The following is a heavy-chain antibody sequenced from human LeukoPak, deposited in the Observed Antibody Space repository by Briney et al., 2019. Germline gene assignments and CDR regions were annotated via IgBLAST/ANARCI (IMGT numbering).Heavy chain of an antibody. CDR1: GYTFTGYY. J-gene: IGHJ4*02. CDR3: ARGARVRWLHPRGYYFDY. CDR2: INPNSGGT. Sequence: ASVKVSCKASGYTFTGYYMHWVRQAPGQRLEWMGWINPNSGGTNYAQKFQGWVTMTRDTSISTAYMELSRLRSDDTAVYYCARGARVRWLHPRGYYFDYWGQGTLVTVSS. V-gene: IGHV1-2*04. D-gene: IGHD5-24*01.